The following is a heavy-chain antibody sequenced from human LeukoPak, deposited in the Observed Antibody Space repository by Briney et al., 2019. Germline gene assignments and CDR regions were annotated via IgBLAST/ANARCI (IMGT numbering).Heavy chain of an antibody. D-gene: IGHD3-10*01. Sequence: GASVKVSCKASGYSFTTFGISWVRQAPGQGLEWMGWISVYNGHTNYAQKLQGRVTMTTDTSTSTAYMELRSLTSDDTAVYYCARNGSGSYGYWGQGTLVIVSS. J-gene: IGHJ4*02. CDR1: GYSFTTFG. V-gene: IGHV1-18*01. CDR3: ARNGSGSYGY. CDR2: ISVYNGHT.